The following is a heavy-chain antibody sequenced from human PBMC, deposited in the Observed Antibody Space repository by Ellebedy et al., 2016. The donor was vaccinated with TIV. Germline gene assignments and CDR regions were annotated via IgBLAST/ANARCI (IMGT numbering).Heavy chain of an antibody. CDR3: ARDTPSAAVAGIGGDY. CDR2: ISSSSSTI. V-gene: IGHV3-48*01. J-gene: IGHJ4*02. D-gene: IGHD6-19*01. CDR1: GFTFSSYA. Sequence: GESLKISXAASGFTFSSYAMSWVRQAPGKGLEWVSYISSSSSTIYYADSVKGRFTISRDNSKNTLYLQMNSLRAEDTAVYYCARDTPSAAVAGIGGDYWGQGTLVTVSS.